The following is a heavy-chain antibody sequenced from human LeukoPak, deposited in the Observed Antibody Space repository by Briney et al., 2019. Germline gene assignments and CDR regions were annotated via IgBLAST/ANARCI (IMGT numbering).Heavy chain of an antibody. CDR3: AKDQGFTYYYDSSASWFDP. CDR2: ISGSGGCT. CDR1: GFTFSSYA. Sequence: GGSLGLSCAASGFTFSSYAMSWVRQAPGKGLEWVSAISGSGGCTYYADSVKGRFTISRDNSKNTLYLQMNSLRAEDTAVYYCAKDQGFTYYYDSSASWFDPWGQGTLVTVSS. J-gene: IGHJ5*02. V-gene: IGHV3-23*01. D-gene: IGHD3-22*01.